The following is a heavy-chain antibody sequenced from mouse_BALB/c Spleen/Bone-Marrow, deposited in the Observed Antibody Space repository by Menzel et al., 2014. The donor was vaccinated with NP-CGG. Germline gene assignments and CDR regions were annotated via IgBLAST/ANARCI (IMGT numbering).Heavy chain of an antibody. Sequence: EVKLMESGGGLEKSGGSLKLSCAASGFTFNSYGMSWVRQTPEKRLEWVATISGGGSYTFYPDSVKGRFTISRDNAKNNLYLQLSSLRSEDTALYYCARHAYYDQTEVSFVYWGQGTLVTVSA. J-gene: IGHJ3*01. V-gene: IGHV5-9-2*01. D-gene: IGHD2-4*01. CDR2: ISGGGSYT. CDR3: ARHAYYDQTEVSFVY. CDR1: GFTFNSYG.